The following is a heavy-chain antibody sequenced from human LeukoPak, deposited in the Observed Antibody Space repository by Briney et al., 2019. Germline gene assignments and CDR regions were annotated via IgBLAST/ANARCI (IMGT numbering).Heavy chain of an antibody. D-gene: IGHD6-19*01. Sequence: SETLSLTCAVSGYSSSSGYYWGWIRQPPGKVLEWIGSIYHSGSTYYNPSLKSRVTISVDTSKNQFSLKLSSVTAADTAVYYCVSWGQWLPREYFQHWGQGTLVTVSS. V-gene: IGHV4-38-2*01. CDR3: VSWGQWLPREYFQH. CDR1: GYSSSSGYY. J-gene: IGHJ1*01. CDR2: IYHSGST.